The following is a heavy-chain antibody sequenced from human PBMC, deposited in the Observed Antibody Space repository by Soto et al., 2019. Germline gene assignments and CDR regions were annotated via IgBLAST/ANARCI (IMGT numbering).Heavy chain of an antibody. CDR2: LSDTGGTT. J-gene: IGHJ4*02. D-gene: IGHD3-22*01. V-gene: IGHV3-23*01. CDR3: AKDYGRLFESSGSHFDY. CDR1: GFTFSIYA. Sequence: GGSLRLSCAASGFTFSIYAMSWFRQAPGKGLEWVSGLSDTGGTTFYADSVKGRFTISRDNSYNSLYLQMNNLRVEDTAVYYCAKDYGRLFESSGSHFDYWGQGALVTVSS.